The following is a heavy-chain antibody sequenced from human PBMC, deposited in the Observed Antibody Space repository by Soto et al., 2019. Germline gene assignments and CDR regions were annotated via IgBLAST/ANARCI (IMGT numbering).Heavy chain of an antibody. Sequence: EVQLVESGGGLVQPGGSLRLSCAASGFSFDTYWMSWVRQAPGKGLEWVATINPDGRETFYVDSVRGRFTISRDNAKKSLYLQTNSLRAEDTAVYYCASGGWETPIWGQGTLVTVSS. CDR1: GFSFDTYW. D-gene: IGHD1-26*01. CDR3: ASGGWETPI. CDR2: INPDGRET. V-gene: IGHV3-7*03. J-gene: IGHJ4*02.